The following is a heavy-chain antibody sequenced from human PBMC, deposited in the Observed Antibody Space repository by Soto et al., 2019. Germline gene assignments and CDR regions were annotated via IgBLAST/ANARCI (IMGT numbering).Heavy chain of an antibody. CDR3: ARDLKLVPAATYYYYGMDV. Sequence: QVQLVQSGAEVKKPGASVKVSCKASGYTFTGYYMHWVRQAPGQGLEWMGCINPNSGGTNYAQKLQGWVTTTRDTAISTAYRELSRLRSDDTAVYYCARDLKLVPAATYYYYGMDVWGQGTPVTVSS. J-gene: IGHJ6*02. V-gene: IGHV1-2*04. CDR2: INPNSGGT. CDR1: GYTFTGYY. D-gene: IGHD2-2*01.